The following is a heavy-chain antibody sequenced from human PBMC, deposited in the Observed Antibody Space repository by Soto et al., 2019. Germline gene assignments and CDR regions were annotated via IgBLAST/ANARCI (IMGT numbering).Heavy chain of an antibody. CDR3: TGEVASGY. V-gene: IGHV3-30*03. Sequence: QVQLVESGGGVVQPGRSLRLSCAASGFTFSSYGMHWVRQAPGKGLEWVAVISKDGSVKYYADSVKGRFTISRDNSQNTLYLQMNSLVAEDTAVYYCTGEVASGYWGQGTLVTVSS. D-gene: IGHD2-8*02. CDR1: GFTFSSYG. J-gene: IGHJ4*02. CDR2: ISKDGSVK.